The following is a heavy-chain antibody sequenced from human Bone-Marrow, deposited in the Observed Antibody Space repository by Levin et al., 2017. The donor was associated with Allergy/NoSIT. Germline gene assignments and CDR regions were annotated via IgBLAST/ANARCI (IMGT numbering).Heavy chain of an antibody. D-gene: IGHD2-2*01. CDR1: GFTFSSYD. Sequence: GESLKISCAASGFTFSSYDMHWVRQATGRGLEWVSAIGTAADSYYSGSVKGRFTVSRDNAKNSFYLQMNSLRAGDTAVYYCARVALPLYCTSTSCSDSGYYFDYWGQGTLVTVSS. J-gene: IGHJ4*02. CDR3: ARVALPLYCTSTSCSDSGYYFDY. CDR2: IGTAADS. V-gene: IGHV3-13*04.